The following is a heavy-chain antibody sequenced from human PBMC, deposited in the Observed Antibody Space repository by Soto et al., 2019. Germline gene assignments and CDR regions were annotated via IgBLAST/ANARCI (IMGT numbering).Heavy chain of an antibody. CDR3: ARDPNLGVVVPAAIGWFDP. D-gene: IGHD2-2*01. V-gene: IGHV3-33*01. J-gene: IGHJ5*02. Sequence: QVQLVESGGGVVQPGRSLRLSCAASGFTFSSYGMHWVRQAPGKGLEWVAVIWYDGSNKYYADSVKGRFTISRDNSKNTPYLQMNSLRAEDTAVYYCARDPNLGVVVPAAIGWFDPWGQGTLVTVSS. CDR1: GFTFSSYG. CDR2: IWYDGSNK.